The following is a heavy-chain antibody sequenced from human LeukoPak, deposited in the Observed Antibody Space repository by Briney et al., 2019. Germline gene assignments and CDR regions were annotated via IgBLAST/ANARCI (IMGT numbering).Heavy chain of an antibody. CDR2: ISAYNGKT. V-gene: IGHV1-18*01. CDR1: GYTFTSYG. CDR3: ARGRVVVPAAMYRNWFDP. Sequence: ASVKVSCKASGYTFTSYGISWVRQAPGQGLEWMGWISAYNGKTNYTQKLQGRVTMTTDTSTSTAYMELRSLRSDDTAVYYCARGRVVVPAAMYRNWFDPWGQGTLVTVSS. J-gene: IGHJ5*02. D-gene: IGHD2-2*01.